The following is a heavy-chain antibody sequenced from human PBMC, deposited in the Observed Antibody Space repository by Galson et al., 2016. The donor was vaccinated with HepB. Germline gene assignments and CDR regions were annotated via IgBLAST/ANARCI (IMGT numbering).Heavy chain of an antibody. J-gene: IGHJ2*01. CDR1: GFTFSSYT. Sequence: SLRLSCAASGFTFSSYTMNWVRQAPGKGLERVSFISSSSGSIYYADSVKGRFTISRDNAKNSLYLQMNSLRDEDTAVYYCATQYCSGGSCYSAAPGYWYFDLWGRGTLVTVSS. CDR3: ATQYCSGGSCYSAAPGYWYFDL. CDR2: ISSSSGSI. V-gene: IGHV3-48*02. D-gene: IGHD2-15*01.